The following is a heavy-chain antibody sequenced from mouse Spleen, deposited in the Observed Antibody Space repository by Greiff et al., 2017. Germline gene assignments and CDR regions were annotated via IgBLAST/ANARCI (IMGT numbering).Heavy chain of an antibody. V-gene: IGHV6-6*01. CDR1: GFTFSDAW. CDR2: IRNKANNHAT. CDR3: TRGYI. J-gene: IGHJ2*01. D-gene: IGHD1-2*01. Sequence: EVQGVESGGGLVQPGGSMKLSCAASGFTFSDAWMDWVRQSPEKGLEWVADIRNKANNHATYYAESVKGRFTISRDDSKSSVYLQMNSLRAEDTGIYYCTRGYIWGQGTTLTVSS.